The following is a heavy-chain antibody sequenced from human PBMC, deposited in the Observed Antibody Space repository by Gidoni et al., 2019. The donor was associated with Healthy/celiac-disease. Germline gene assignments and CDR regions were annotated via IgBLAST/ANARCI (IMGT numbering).Heavy chain of an antibody. Sequence: TYYTPSLKSRVTISVDTSKNQFSLKLSSVTAADTAVYYCARLAVAGTCDYWGQGTLVTVSS. J-gene: IGHJ4*02. V-gene: IGHV4-39*01. CDR2: T. CDR3: ARLAVAGTCDY. D-gene: IGHD6-19*01.